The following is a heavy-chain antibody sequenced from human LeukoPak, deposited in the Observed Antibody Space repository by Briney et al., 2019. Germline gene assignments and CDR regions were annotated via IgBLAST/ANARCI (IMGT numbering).Heavy chain of an antibody. V-gene: IGHV1-18*04. Sequence: ASVKVSCKASGYTFTGYYMHWVRQAPGQGLEWMGWISAYNGNTNYAQKLQGRVTMTTDASTSTAYMELRSLRSDDTAVYYCARATGGNSVVWFDPWGQGTLVTVSS. J-gene: IGHJ5*02. CDR3: ARATGGNSVVWFDP. D-gene: IGHD4-23*01. CDR1: GYTFTGYY. CDR2: ISAYNGNT.